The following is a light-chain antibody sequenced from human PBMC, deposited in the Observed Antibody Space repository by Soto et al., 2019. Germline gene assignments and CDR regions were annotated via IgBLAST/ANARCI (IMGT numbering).Light chain of an antibody. CDR3: QHYNSYSEA. V-gene: IGKV1D-8*03. CDR1: QGISSY. CDR2: AAS. J-gene: IGKJ1*01. Sequence: VIWMTQSPSLLSASTGDRVTISCRMSQGISSYLAWYQQKPGKVPNLLIFAASSLLSGVPSRFSGSGSGTEFTLTISSLQPDDFATYYCQHYNSYSEAFGQGTKVDIK.